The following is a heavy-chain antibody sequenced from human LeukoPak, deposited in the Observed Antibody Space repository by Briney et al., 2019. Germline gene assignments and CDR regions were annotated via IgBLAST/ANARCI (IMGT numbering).Heavy chain of an antibody. V-gene: IGHV1-2*02. CDR1: GYTFTAYY. Sequence: ASVKVSCKASGYTFTAYYMHWVRQAPGQGLEWTGWISPDSGGTIYAQKFQGRVTMTRDTSISTAYMELSRLRSDDTAVYYCAPEVGRGYFDYWGQGTLVTVSS. D-gene: IGHD1-14*01. J-gene: IGHJ4*02. CDR2: ISPDSGGT. CDR3: APEVGRGYFDY.